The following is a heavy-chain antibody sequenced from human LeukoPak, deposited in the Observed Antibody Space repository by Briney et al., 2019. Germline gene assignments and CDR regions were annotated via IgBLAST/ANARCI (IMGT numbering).Heavy chain of an antibody. CDR3: ARDLGGYYYDSHR. CDR1: GFTFSNCN. D-gene: IGHD3-22*01. CDR2: ISSSSSYI. J-gene: IGHJ4*02. Sequence: GGSLRLSCAASGFTFSNCNMNWVRQTPGKGLEWVSSISSSSSYIYYADSVKGRFTISRDNAKNSLYLQMNSLRAEDTAVYYCARDLGGYYYDSHRWGQGTLVTVSS. V-gene: IGHV3-21*01.